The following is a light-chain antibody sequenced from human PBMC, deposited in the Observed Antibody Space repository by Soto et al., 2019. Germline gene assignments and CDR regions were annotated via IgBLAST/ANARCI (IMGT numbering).Light chain of an antibody. CDR1: QSLVHGDGNTY. Sequence: DVVLTQTPLSSPVTLGQPASISCRSSQSLVHGDGNTYLSWFQQRPGQPPRLLIYQVSNRFSGVPDRFSGSGAGTDFTLKISRVEAADVAVYYCVQFAHFPRTFGQGTKVEIK. J-gene: IGKJ1*01. CDR2: QVS. CDR3: VQFAHFPRT. V-gene: IGKV2-24*01.